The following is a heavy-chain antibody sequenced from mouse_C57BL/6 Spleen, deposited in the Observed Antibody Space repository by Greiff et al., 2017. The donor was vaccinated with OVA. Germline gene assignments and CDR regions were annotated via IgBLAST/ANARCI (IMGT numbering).Heavy chain of an antibody. D-gene: IGHD2-10*01. CDR1: GFTFSSYA. CDR3: ARGSYRGFLDY. Sequence: EVQLVESGGGLVKPGGSLKLSCAASGFTFSSYAMSWVRQTPEKRLEWVATISDGGSYTYYPDNVKGRFTISRDNAKNNLYLQMSHLKSEDTAMYYCARGSYRGFLDYWGQGTTLTVSS. CDR2: ISDGGSYT. J-gene: IGHJ2*01. V-gene: IGHV5-4*01.